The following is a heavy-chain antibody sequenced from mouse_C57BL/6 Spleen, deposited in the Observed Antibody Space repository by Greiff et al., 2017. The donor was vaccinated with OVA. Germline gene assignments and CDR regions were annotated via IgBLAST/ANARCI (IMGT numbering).Heavy chain of an antibody. CDR3: AANWERDAMDY. V-gene: IGHV1-85*01. D-gene: IGHD4-1*02. CDR2: IYPRDGST. J-gene: IGHJ4*01. CDR1: GYTFTSYD. Sequence: QVHVKQSGPELVKPGASVKLSCKASGYTFTSYDINWVKQRPGQGLEWIGLIYPRDGSTKYNEKFKGKATLTVDTSSSTAYMELHSLTSEDSAVYFCAANWERDAMDYWGQGTSVTVSS.